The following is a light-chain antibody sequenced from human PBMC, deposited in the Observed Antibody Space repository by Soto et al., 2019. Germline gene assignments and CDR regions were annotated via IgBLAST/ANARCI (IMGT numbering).Light chain of an antibody. CDR2: SNN. CDR3: AAWDDSLNASV. V-gene: IGLV1-44*01. Sequence: QSVLTQPPSASGAPGQRVTIFCSGSSSNVGSNTVSWYQQFPGTAPKLLIHSNNKRPSGVPDRFSGSKSGTSASLAIRGLQSEDEADYYCAAWDDSLNASVFGGGTKVTVL. CDR1: SSNVGSNT. J-gene: IGLJ1*01.